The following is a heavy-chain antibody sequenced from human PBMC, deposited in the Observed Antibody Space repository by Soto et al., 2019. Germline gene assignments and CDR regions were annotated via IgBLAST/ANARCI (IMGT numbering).Heavy chain of an antibody. V-gene: IGHV2-5*01. J-gene: IGHJ5*02. Sequence: QITLKESGPTLVKPTQTLTLTCTFSGFSLTTAGAGVGWIRQPPGKALEWLALTYWNDDTRYNPSLKSRLTITNDTHKNPVVLTLTNMDPVDNATYHCVHRGYVNDPSDNWFDPWGQGILVIFAS. CDR3: VHRGYVNDPSDNWFDP. CDR1: GFSLTTAGAG. D-gene: IGHD3-10*02. CDR2: TYWNDDT.